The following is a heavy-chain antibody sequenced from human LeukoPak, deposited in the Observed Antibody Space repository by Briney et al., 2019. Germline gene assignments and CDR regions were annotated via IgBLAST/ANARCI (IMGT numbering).Heavy chain of an antibody. CDR1: GYTFTSYA. CDR3: ARDSGSGNNDY. Sequence: SVTVSCKASGYTFTSYAIHWVRQAPGQRLEWMGWISAGNGNTKYSQNFQGRVTFISNTSATTAFMELSSLRSEDAAVYYCARDSGSGNNDYWGQGTLVTVSS. CDR2: ISAGNGNT. D-gene: IGHD1-26*01. V-gene: IGHV1-3*01. J-gene: IGHJ4*02.